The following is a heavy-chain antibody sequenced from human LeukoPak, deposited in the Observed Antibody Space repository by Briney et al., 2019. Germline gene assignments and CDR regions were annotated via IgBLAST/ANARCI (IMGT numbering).Heavy chain of an antibody. CDR1: GYTFTSYY. Sequence: GASVKVSCKASGYTFTSYYMHWVRQAPGQGLEWMGIINPSGGSTSYAQKFQGRVTMTRDTSTSTVYMELSSLRSEDTAVYYCAREEYSFNYYYYYGMDVWGQGTTVTVSS. J-gene: IGHJ6*02. V-gene: IGHV1-46*01. D-gene: IGHD5-18*01. CDR2: INPSGGST. CDR3: AREEYSFNYYYYYGMDV.